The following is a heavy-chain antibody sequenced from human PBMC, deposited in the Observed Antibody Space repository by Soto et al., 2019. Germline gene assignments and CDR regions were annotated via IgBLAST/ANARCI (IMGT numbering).Heavy chain of an antibody. CDR3: AMGGLAATYGFDY. Sequence: SETLSLTCAVYGGSFSGYYWSWIRQPPGKGLEWIGEINHSGSTNYNPSLKSRATISVDTSKNQFSLKLSSVTAADTAVYYCAMGGLAATYGFDYWGQGTLVTVSS. D-gene: IGHD2-15*01. CDR2: INHSGST. CDR1: GGSFSGYY. V-gene: IGHV4-34*01. J-gene: IGHJ4*02.